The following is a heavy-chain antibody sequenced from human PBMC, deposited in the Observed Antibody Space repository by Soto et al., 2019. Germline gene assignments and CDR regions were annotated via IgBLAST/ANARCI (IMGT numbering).Heavy chain of an antibody. CDR3: PRTGDGQHDFLDY. D-gene: IGHD1-1*01. J-gene: IGHJ4*02. CDR1: GFTFSSYW. Sequence: GGSLRLSCAASGFTFSSYWMNWVRQAPGKGLEWVANINQDGNEDNLLDSVKGRFTISRDNAKNSLFLQMNSLRVDDTAVYYCPRTGDGQHDFLDYWGQGALVTVYS. V-gene: IGHV3-7*01. CDR2: INQDGNED.